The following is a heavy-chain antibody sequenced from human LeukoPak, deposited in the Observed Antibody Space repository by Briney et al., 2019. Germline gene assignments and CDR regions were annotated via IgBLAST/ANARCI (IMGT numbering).Heavy chain of an antibody. D-gene: IGHD3-3*01. Sequence: GGSLRLSCAASGFTFSSYGMHWVRQAPGKGLEWVAFIRYDGSNKYYADSVKGRFTISRDNSKNTLYLQMNSLRAEDTAVYYCAKDRLLWSGYGTGDDYWGQGTLVTVSS. CDR2: IRYDGSNK. V-gene: IGHV3-30*02. CDR3: AKDRLLWSGYGTGDDY. CDR1: GFTFSSYG. J-gene: IGHJ4*02.